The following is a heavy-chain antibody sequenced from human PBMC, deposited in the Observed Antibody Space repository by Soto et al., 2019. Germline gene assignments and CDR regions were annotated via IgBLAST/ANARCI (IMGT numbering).Heavy chain of an antibody. CDR2: ISGSGGDT. CDR1: GFTFAGYA. CDR3: ARVKDGDFRWGAFDY. D-gene: IGHD4-17*01. V-gene: IGHV3-23*01. Sequence: EEQLLESGGGLVQPGGSLRLSCAASGFTFAGYAMSWVRQAPGKGLEWVAVISGSGGDTDYADSVKGRFTISRDNSKNSLYLQMNSLRAEDTAVYYCARVKDGDFRWGAFDYWGQGTLVTVSS. J-gene: IGHJ4*02.